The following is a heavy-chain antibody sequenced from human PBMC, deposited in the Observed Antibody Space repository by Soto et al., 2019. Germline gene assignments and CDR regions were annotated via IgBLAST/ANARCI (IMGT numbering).Heavy chain of an antibody. V-gene: IGHV2-5*02. D-gene: IGHD3-10*01. CDR2: IFWDDDK. CDR3: AHRLAGYYGSGGIFDY. Sequence: SGPTQVNPTQTLTLTCTFSGFSLSTSGVGVGWIRQPPGKALEWLALIFWDDDKRYSPSLKSRLSIPKDTSKNQVVLTMTNMDPVDTATYYCAHRLAGYYGSGGIFDYWGQGTLVTVSS. J-gene: IGHJ4*02. CDR1: GFSLSTSGVG.